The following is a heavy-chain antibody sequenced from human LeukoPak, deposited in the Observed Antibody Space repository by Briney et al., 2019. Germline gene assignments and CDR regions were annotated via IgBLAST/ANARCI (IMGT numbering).Heavy chain of an antibody. CDR3: ARDPYCSDDSCYSPLDY. CDR1: GYTFTGYY. J-gene: IGHJ4*02. Sequence: EASVKVSCKASGYTFTGYYMHWVRQAPGQGLEWMGWINPNSGGTNYAQKFQGRVTMTRDTSISTVYMEVSRLRSDDTAVYYCARDPYCSDDSCYSPLDYWGQGTLVTVSS. CDR2: INPNSGGT. D-gene: IGHD2-15*01. V-gene: IGHV1-2*02.